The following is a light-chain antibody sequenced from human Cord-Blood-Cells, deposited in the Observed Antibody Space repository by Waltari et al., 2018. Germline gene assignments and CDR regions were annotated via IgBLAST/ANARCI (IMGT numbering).Light chain of an antibody. J-gene: IGKJ3*01. V-gene: IGKV1-39*01. CDR1: QSISSY. CDR3: QQRYSTPPFT. CDR2: AAS. Sequence: DIQMTQSPSSLSASVGDRVTITCRASQSISSYLNWYQQKPGKAPKLLIYAASSLQSGVPSRFSGSGSGTDFTLTISSRQPEDFATYYCQQRYSTPPFTFGPGTKVDIK.